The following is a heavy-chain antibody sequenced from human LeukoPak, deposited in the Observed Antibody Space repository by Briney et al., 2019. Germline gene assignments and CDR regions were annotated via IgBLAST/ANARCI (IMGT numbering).Heavy chain of an antibody. J-gene: IGHJ4*02. V-gene: IGHV4-59*01. CDR3: ARGGSNYDLLTGSYYFDF. CDR1: GGSTRSYY. D-gene: IGHD3-9*01. Sequence: SQTLPLTCAVSGGSTRSYYWSWIRQPPGKGLEWIGYISDSGSTKYNPSLESRVTISVDTSKNQFSLKLTSVTAADTAVYYCARGGSNYDLLTGSYYFDFWGQGTLVTVSS. CDR2: ISDSGST.